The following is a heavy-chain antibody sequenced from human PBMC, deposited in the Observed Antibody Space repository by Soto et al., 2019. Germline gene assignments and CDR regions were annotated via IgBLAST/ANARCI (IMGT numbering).Heavy chain of an antibody. D-gene: IGHD1-26*01. CDR2: IYTSGST. CDR1: GGSIRSYY. V-gene: IGHV4-4*07. Sequence: SETLSLTCTVSGGSIRSYYWSWIRQPAGQALEWIGRIYTSGSTNYNPSLTSRLAMSVDTSKNQFSLNLSCVTAADTAVYYCAREGASGFGMDVWGQGTTVSVSS. CDR3: AREGASGFGMDV. J-gene: IGHJ6*02.